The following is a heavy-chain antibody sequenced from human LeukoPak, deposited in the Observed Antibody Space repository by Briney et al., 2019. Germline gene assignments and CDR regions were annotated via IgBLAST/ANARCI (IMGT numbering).Heavy chain of an antibody. CDR2: TYYRSKWYS. V-gene: IGHV6-1*01. CDR1: GDSVSSNSTA. Sequence: SQTLSLTCAISGDSVSSNSTACNWIRQSPSRGLEWLGSTYYRSKWYSDYAVSVKSRITINPDTSKNQFSLQLNSVTPEDTAVYYCARGEIQLWFGAFDIWGQGTMVTVSS. CDR3: ARGEIQLWFGAFDI. D-gene: IGHD5-18*01. J-gene: IGHJ3*02.